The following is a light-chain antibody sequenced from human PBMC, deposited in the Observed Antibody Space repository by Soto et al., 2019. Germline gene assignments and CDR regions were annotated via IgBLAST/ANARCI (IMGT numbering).Light chain of an antibody. J-gene: IGLJ1*01. CDR1: SSNIGSNT. CDR3: SSYANRAAPYV. V-gene: IGLV1-44*01. Sequence: QSALTHPPSASGTPGQRVTISCSGSSSNIGSNTVNRYQQLPGTAPKLLIYSNNQRPSGVSNRFSGSKSGNTASLTISGLQAEDEADYYCSSYANRAAPYVFGTGTKVTVL. CDR2: SNN.